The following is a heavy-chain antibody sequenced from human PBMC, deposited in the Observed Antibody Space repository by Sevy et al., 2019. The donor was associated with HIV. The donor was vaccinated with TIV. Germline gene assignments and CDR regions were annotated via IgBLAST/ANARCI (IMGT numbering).Heavy chain of an antibody. CDR1: GFTFTDYY. D-gene: IGHD3-22*01. V-gene: IGHV3-11*04. J-gene: IGHJ5*02. CDR3: ARVDANYDKGFDP. Sequence: GGSLRLSCAASGFTFTDYYMSWIRQAPGKGLEWLSYISSSGTTIKYADSVKGRFTISRDNAKNSLYMQMNSLRAEDTAVYYCARVDANYDKGFDPWGQGTLVTVSS. CDR2: ISSSGTTI.